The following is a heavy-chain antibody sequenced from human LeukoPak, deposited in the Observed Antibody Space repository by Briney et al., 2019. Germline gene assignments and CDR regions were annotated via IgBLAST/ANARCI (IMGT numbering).Heavy chain of an antibody. J-gene: IGHJ4*02. CDR3: ARDGQLAIDFDY. CDR2: IRGSGRTM. CDR1: GFTFSDYY. Sequence: GGSLRLSCAASGFTFSDYYMSWIRQAPGKGLEWVSHIRGSGRTMYYADSVKCRFTISRDNAKNSLYLQMTSLRAEDTAVYYCARDGQLAIDFDYWGRGTLVTVSS. D-gene: IGHD6-19*01. V-gene: IGHV3-11*01.